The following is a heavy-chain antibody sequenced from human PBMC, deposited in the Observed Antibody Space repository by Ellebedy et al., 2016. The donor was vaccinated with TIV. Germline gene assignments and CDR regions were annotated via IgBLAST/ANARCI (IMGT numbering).Heavy chain of an antibody. Sequence: MPSETLSLTCTVSGGSISSYYWSWIRQPPGKGLEWIGYISYSGSTNYNPSLQSRVTISVDTSKNQFSLKLTSVTAADTAVYYCASVVWQLPVSYAFDIWGQGTMVTVSS. V-gene: IGHV4-59*01. CDR3: ASVVWQLPVSYAFDI. CDR2: ISYSGST. J-gene: IGHJ3*02. CDR1: GGSISSYY. D-gene: IGHD2-15*01.